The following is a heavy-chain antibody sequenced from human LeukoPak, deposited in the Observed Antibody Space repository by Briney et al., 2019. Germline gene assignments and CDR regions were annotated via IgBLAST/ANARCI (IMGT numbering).Heavy chain of an antibody. CDR3: ARVRHDPLEYYYYIDV. Sequence: PSETLSLTCAMSSGSFRGYYWSWIRQSPGKGLEWIGEMGPSGSTKYNPSLKSRVSISEDTSKNLLFLKLTSVTAADTAEYFCARVRHDPLEYYYYIDVWGTGTTVAVSS. V-gene: IGHV4-34*01. J-gene: IGHJ6*03. CDR1: SGSFRGYY. CDR2: MGPSGST. D-gene: IGHD3-3*01.